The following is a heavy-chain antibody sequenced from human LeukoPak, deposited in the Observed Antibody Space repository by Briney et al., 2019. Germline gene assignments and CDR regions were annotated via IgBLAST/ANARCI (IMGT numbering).Heavy chain of an antibody. D-gene: IGHD6-6*01. J-gene: IGHJ3*02. V-gene: IGHV3-48*02. CDR3: ARAYSSSSGRDAFDS. CDR1: GFTFNSYN. CDR2: ISSSSSTI. Sequence: AGGSLRLSCAASGFTFNSYNMNWVRQAPGKGLEWVSYISSSSSTIYYADSVKGRFTISRDSAKTSLFLQMNSLRDKDTAVYYCARAYSSSSGRDAFDSWGLGTLVTVSS.